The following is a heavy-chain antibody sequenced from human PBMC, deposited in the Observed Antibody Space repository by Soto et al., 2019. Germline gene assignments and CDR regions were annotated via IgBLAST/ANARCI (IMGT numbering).Heavy chain of an antibody. CDR2: INHSGSST. V-gene: IGHV4-34*01. J-gene: IGHJ6*02. CDR1: GGSLSGYF. D-gene: IGHD5-12*01. CDR3: ARQFGIYRGAGPRYYYYYYGFDA. Sequence: PSETLPLPCDGYGGSLSGYFWRWIRQSPGKGLEWIGEINHSGSSTNYNPSLKGRVTMSVDTSKKQFSLHLTSVTVADTAVYYCARQFGIYRGAGPRYYYYYYGFDAWGQGTTVTVSS.